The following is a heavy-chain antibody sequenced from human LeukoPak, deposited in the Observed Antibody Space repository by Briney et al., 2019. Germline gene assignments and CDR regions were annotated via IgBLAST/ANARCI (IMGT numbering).Heavy chain of an antibody. Sequence: PSETLSLTCTVSGGSVSSGSYYWSWIRQPPGKGLEWIGYIYYSGSTNYNPPLKSRVTISVDTSKNQFSLKLSSVTAADTAVYYCATAAGTGFYGYWGQGTLVTVSS. CDR3: ATAAGTGFYGY. CDR1: GGSVSSGSYY. V-gene: IGHV4-61*01. J-gene: IGHJ4*02. CDR2: IYYSGST. D-gene: IGHD6-13*01.